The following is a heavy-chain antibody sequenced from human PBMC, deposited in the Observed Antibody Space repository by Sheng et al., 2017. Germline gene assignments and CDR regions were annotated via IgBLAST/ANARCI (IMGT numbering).Heavy chain of an antibody. D-gene: IGHD6-13*01. CDR3: AKLWAAVGGNWFDP. CDR1: GFTFSSYG. J-gene: IGHJ5*02. V-gene: IGHV3-23*04. CDR2: ISGSGGSA. Sequence: VQLVESGGGVVQPGRSLRLSCAASGFTFSSYGMSWVRQAPGKGLEWVSAISGSGGSANYADSVKGRFTISRDNSKNTLYLHMNSLRAEDTAVYYCAKLWAAVGGNWFDPWGQGTLVTVSS.